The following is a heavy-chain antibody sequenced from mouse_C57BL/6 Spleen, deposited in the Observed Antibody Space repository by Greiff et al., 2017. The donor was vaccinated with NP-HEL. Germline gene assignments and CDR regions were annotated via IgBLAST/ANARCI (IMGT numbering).Heavy chain of an antibody. D-gene: IGHD1-1*01. CDR2: IYPGDGDN. CDR3: ARSDYYGSSYDGYFDV. Sequence: QVQLQQSGAELVKPGASVKISCKASGYAFSSYWMNWVKQRPGKGLEWIGQIYPGDGDNNYNGKFKGKATLTADKSSSTACMQLSSLTSEDSAVYFCARSDYYGSSYDGYFDVWGTGTTVTVSS. J-gene: IGHJ1*03. V-gene: IGHV1-80*01. CDR1: GYAFSSYW.